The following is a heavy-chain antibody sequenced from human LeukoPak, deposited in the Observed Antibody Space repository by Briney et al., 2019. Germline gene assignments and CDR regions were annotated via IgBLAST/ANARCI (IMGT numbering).Heavy chain of an antibody. D-gene: IGHD3-9*01. CDR2: INAYNGNT. CDR3: ARTLYRGHYDLFTDYPAQYFDY. Sequence: GASVKVSCKASGYTFTDYGITWVRQAPGQGLEWMGWINAYNGNTDYAQKLQGRVTMTTDTSTTTAYMELRSLRSDDTAVYYCARTLYRGHYDLFTDYPAQYFDYWGQGTLVTVSS. CDR1: GYTFTDYG. J-gene: IGHJ4*02. V-gene: IGHV1-18*04.